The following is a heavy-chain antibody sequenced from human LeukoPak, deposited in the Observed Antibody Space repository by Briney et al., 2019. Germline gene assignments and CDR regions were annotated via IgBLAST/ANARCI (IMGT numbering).Heavy chain of an antibody. CDR2: MSFIGST. CDR3: ARHRRHYDILTGYYAGHFDI. V-gene: IGHV4-39*01. J-gene: IGHJ3*02. CDR1: GGSISSTTYY. D-gene: IGHD3-9*01. Sequence: SETLSLTCSVSGGSISSTTYYWGWIRQPPGKGLEWIGNMSFIGSTYYNPSLKSRVTISVHMSKNHFSLKLSSVTAADTAVYYCARHRRHYDILTGYYAGHFDIWGQGTMVTVSS.